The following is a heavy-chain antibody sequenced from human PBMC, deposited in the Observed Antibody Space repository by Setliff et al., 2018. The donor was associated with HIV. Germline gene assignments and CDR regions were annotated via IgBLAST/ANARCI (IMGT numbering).Heavy chain of an antibody. J-gene: IGHJ4*02. V-gene: IGHV3-21*01. CDR3: VRALSGGYCSGGNCFPFDF. D-gene: IGHD2-15*01. Sequence: PGGSLRLSCAGSGFTISDYWMSWVRQAPGKGLEWISSINSGSNYIYYTDSVKGRFIISRDNAKKSLFLQMSSLRAEDTAVYYCVRALSGGYCSGGNCFPFDFWGQGTLVTVSS. CDR2: INSGSNYI. CDR1: GFTISDYW.